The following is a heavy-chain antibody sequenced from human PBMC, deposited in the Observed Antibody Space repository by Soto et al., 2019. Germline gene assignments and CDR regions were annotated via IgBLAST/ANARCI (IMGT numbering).Heavy chain of an antibody. D-gene: IGHD2-21*02. Sequence: QVQLQESGPGLVKPSQTLSLTCTVSGGSISSGGYYWSWIRQHPGKGLEWIGYIYYSGSTYYNPSLKSRVNISVDTSKNQFSLKLRYVTAADTAVYYCARVCGGDCHYGMDVWGQGTTVTVSS. CDR1: GGSISSGGYY. CDR2: IYYSGST. V-gene: IGHV4-31*03. J-gene: IGHJ6*02. CDR3: ARVCGGDCHYGMDV.